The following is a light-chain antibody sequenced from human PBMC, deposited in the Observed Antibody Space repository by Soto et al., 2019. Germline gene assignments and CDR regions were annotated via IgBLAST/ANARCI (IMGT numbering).Light chain of an antibody. V-gene: IGKV2-28*01. J-gene: IGKJ1*01. CDR2: VGS. Sequence: DIVMAQSPLSLQASISCRSSQSLLHSNGYTYLGSYLQKPGQSPQVLIYVGSNRASGVPDRFSGSGSGTDFARKISRVEAEEVGVYYGMQPLQTPRTFGQGTKVEIK. CDR3: MQPLQTPRT. CDR1: QSLLHSNGYTY.